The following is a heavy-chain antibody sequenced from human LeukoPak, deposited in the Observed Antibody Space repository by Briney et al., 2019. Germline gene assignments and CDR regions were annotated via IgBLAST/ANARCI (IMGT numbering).Heavy chain of an antibody. CDR2: IYHSGST. D-gene: IGHD2-21*01. V-gene: IGHV4-38-2*02. Sequence: SETLSLTCTVSGYSISSGYYWGWIRQPPGKGLEWIGRIYHSGSTYYNPSLKSRVTISVDTSKNQFSLKLSSVTAADTAVYYCARAFCVGECFVLHIFFDSWGQGTLVTVSS. CDR3: ARAFCVGECFVLHIFFDS. J-gene: IGHJ4*02. CDR1: GYSISSGYY.